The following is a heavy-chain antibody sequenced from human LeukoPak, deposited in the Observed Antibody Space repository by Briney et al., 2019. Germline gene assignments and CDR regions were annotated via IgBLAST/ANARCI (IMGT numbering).Heavy chain of an antibody. D-gene: IGHD4-17*01. J-gene: IGHJ4*02. CDR3: AREPYGDYTLGGFDY. Sequence: GASVKVSCKASGYTFTGYYMHWVRQAPGQGLEWMGWINPNSGGTNYAQKLQGRVTMTTDTSTSTAYMELRSLRSDDTAVYYCAREPYGDYTLGGFDYWGQGTLVTVSS. CDR2: INPNSGGT. V-gene: IGHV1-2*02. CDR1: GYTFTGYY.